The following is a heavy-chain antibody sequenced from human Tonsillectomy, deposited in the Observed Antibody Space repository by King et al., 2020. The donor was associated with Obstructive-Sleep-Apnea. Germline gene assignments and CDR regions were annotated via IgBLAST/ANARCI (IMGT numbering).Heavy chain of an antibody. Sequence: MQLVQSGAEVKKPGESLKISCKGSGYSFTNYWIGWVRQMPGKGLEWMGIIYPGDSDTRYSPSFQGQVTISADKSISTAYLQWSRLKASDPAMYYFARQRGDDIAALDTTLHYYGMDVWGQGTTVTVSS. CDR2: IYPGDSDT. D-gene: IGHD6-13*01. V-gene: IGHV5-51*01. CDR3: ARQRGDDIAALDTTLHYYGMDV. CDR1: GYSFTNYW. J-gene: IGHJ6*02.